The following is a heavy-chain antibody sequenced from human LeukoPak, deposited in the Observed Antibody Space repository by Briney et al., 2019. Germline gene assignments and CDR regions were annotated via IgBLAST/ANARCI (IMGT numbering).Heavy chain of an antibody. CDR3: AELGITMIGGV. Sequence: GGSLRLSCAASGLTFSTYAMSWVRQAPGKGLEWVSYISSSGSTIYYADSVKGRFTISRDNAKNSLYLQMNSLRAEDTAVYYCAELGITMIGGVWGKGTTVTISS. V-gene: IGHV3-48*03. CDR1: GLTFSTYA. J-gene: IGHJ6*04. CDR2: ISSSGSTI. D-gene: IGHD3-10*02.